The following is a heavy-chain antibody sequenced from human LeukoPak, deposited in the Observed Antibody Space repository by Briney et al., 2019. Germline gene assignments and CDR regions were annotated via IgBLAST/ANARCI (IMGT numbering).Heavy chain of an antibody. V-gene: IGHV3-21*01. J-gene: IGHJ4*02. CDR2: IGATGRDT. CDR1: GFTSETST. Sequence: KPGESLRLSCVASGFTSETSTMNWVRQAPGKGLEWISSIGATGRDTYYAGSVRGRFTISRDNAKNSLFLQMNSLRIEDTAVYYCVREGFLDYWGQGTLVTVSS. CDR3: VREGFLDY. D-gene: IGHD2/OR15-2a*01.